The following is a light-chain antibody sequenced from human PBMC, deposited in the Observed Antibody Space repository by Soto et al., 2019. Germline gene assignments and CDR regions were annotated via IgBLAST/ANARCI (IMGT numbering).Light chain of an antibody. CDR1: QSISSL. Sequence: DIKMTQSPSTLSASIGDRVTITCRASQSISSLLAWYQQKPGKAPNLLIYKASNLESGVPSRFSGSGSGTEFTLTISSLQPDDFATYYCQQYKSYPYTFGQGTKLEVK. J-gene: IGKJ2*01. CDR2: KAS. CDR3: QQYKSYPYT. V-gene: IGKV1-5*03.